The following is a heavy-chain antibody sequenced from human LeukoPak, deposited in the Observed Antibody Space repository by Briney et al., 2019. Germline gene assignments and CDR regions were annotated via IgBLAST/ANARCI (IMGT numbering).Heavy chain of an antibody. CDR1: GYTFTGYY. J-gene: IGHJ4*02. V-gene: IGHV1-2*02. Sequence: ASVKVSGKASGYTFTGYYMHWVRQAPGQGLEWMGWINPNSGGTNYAQKFQGRVTMTRDTSISTAYMELSRLRSDDTAVYYCARHVIYDILTGYRDYFDYWGQGTLVTVSS. CDR3: ARHVIYDILTGYRDYFDY. D-gene: IGHD3-9*01. CDR2: INPNSGGT.